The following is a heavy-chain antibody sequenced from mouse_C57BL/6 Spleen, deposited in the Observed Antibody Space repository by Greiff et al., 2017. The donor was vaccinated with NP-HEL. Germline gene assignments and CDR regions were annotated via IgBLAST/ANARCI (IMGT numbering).Heavy chain of an antibody. CDR2: INPNNGGT. D-gene: IGHD2-3*01. CDR3: ARGLLTFYYAMDY. J-gene: IGHJ4*01. CDR1: GYTFTDYY. Sequence: EVQLQQSGPELVKPGASVKISCKASGYTFTDYYMNWVKQSHGKSLEWIGDINPNNGGTSYNQKFKGKATLTVDKSSSTAYMELRSLTSEDSAVYYCARGLLTFYYAMDYWGQGTSVTVSS. V-gene: IGHV1-26*01.